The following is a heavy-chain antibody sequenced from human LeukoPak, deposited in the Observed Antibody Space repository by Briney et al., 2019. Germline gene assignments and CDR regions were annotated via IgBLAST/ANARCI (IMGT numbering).Heavy chain of an antibody. CDR2: ISYDGSNK. CDR3: ARDVGHDYSNYGDY. CDR1: GFTFSSYG. V-gene: IGHV3-30*03. Sequence: GGSLRLSCAASGFTFSSYGMHWVRQAPGKGLEWVAVISYDGSNKYYADSVKGRFTISRDNSKNTLYLQMNSLRAEDTAVYYCARDVGHDYSNYGDYWGQGTLVTVSS. D-gene: IGHD4-11*01. J-gene: IGHJ4*02.